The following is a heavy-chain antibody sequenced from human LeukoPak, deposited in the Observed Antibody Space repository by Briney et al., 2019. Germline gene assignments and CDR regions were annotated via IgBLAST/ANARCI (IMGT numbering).Heavy chain of an antibody. V-gene: IGHV3-74*01. CDR2: INSDGSST. Sequence: GGSLRLSCAASGFTFSSYWMHWVRQAPGKGLVWVSRINSDGSSTSYADSVKGRFTISRDNAKNTLYLQMNSLRAEDTAVYYCARDGEGYSSGWHGQPHWFDPWGQGTLVTVSS. CDR3: ARDGEGYSSGWHGQPHWFDP. D-gene: IGHD6-19*01. CDR1: GFTFSSYW. J-gene: IGHJ5*02.